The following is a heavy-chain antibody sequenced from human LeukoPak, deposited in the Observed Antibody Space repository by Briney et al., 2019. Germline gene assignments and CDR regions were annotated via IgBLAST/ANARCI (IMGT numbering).Heavy chain of an antibody. CDR3: ARFGYCSSTSCYPTMDV. Sequence: GESLKISCKGSGYSITSYWIGWVRQMPGKGLEWMGIIYPGDSDTRYSPSFQGQVTISADKSISTAYLQWSSLKASDTAMYYCARFGYCSSTSCYPTMDVWGKGTTVTVSS. CDR1: GYSITSYW. J-gene: IGHJ6*04. D-gene: IGHD2-2*03. V-gene: IGHV5-51*01. CDR2: IYPGDSDT.